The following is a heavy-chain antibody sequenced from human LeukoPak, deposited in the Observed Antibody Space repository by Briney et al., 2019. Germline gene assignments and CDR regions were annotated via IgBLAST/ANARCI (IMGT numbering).Heavy chain of an antibody. CDR1: GFTFSSYA. CDR2: ISYDGSNK. CDR3: ARDKDSGYDLQGNFDY. D-gene: IGHD5-12*01. J-gene: IGHJ4*02. Sequence: GGSLRLSCAASGFTFSSYAMHWVRQAPGKGLEWVAVISYDGSNKYYADSVKGRFTISRDNSKNTLYLQVNSLRAEDTAVYYCARDKDSGYDLQGNFDYWGQGTLVTVSS. V-gene: IGHV3-30*04.